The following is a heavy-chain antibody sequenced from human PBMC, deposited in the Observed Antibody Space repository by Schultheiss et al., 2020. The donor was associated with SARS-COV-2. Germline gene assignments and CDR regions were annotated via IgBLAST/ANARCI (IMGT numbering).Heavy chain of an antibody. V-gene: IGHV4-59*05. CDR1: GGSISSYY. J-gene: IGHJ3*02. CDR2: IYYSGST. Sequence: SETLSLTCTVSGGSISSYYWSWIRQPPGKGLEWIGSIYYSGSTYYNPSLKSRVTISVDTSKNQFSLKLSSVTAADTAVYYCASPTVVTYHDAFDIWGQGTMVTVSS. D-gene: IGHD4-23*01. CDR3: ASPTVVTYHDAFDI.